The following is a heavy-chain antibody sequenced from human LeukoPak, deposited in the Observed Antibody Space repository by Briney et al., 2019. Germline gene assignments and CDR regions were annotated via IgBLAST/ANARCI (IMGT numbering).Heavy chain of an antibody. CDR2: TYYKSKWYN. V-gene: IGHV6-1*01. CDR3: ARERNYFDP. D-gene: IGHD5-24*01. J-gene: IGHJ5*02. CDR1: GDDIFSNVAA. Sequence: SQTLSLTCAISGDDIFSNVAARNWFRQSPSRGLEWLGRTYYKSKWYNNYAVSVKNRITISPDTSKNQFSLQLNSVTPEDTAIYFCARERNYFDPWGQGTLVTVSS.